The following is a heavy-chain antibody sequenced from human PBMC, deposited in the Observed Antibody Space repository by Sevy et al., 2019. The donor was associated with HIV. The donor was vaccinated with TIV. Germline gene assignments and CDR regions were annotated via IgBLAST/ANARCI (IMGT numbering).Heavy chain of an antibody. CDR2: IKGDGSDK. CDR3: ATAGNRGIDF. Sequence: GGSLRLSCAASGFTFCNYWMSWIRHVPGKGLEWVATIKGDGSDKYYVDSVKGRFTISRDNAKISLYLQMNSLRVEDTAVYYCATAGNRGIDFWGQGTLVTVSS. D-gene: IGHD1-26*01. CDR1: GFTFCNYW. V-gene: IGHV3-7*01. J-gene: IGHJ4*02.